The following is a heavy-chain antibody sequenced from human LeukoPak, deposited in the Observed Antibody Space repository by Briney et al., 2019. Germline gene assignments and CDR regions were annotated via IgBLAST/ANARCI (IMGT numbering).Heavy chain of an antibody. CDR1: GGSISSYY. V-gene: IGHV4-4*07. Sequence: SETLSLTCTVSGGSISSYYWSWIRQPAGKGLEWIGRIYTSGGTNYNPSLKSRVTISVGTSKNQFSLKLSSVTAADTAVYYCAKEIQLWGIVWFDPWGQGTLVTVSS. CDR2: IYTSGGT. CDR3: AKEIQLWGIVWFDP. D-gene: IGHD5-18*01. J-gene: IGHJ5*02.